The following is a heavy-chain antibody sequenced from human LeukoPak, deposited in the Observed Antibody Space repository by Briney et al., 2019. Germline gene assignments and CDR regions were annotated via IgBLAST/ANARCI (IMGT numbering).Heavy chain of an antibody. Sequence: PSETLSLTCTVSGGSISSGSYYWSWIRQPAGKGLEWIGRIYTSGRTSYNPSLKSRVTISLDTSKNQFSLKLSSVTAADTAVYYCARDGYYDFWSGYRNWFDPWGQGTLVTVSS. CDR1: GGSISSGSYY. V-gene: IGHV4-61*02. J-gene: IGHJ5*02. D-gene: IGHD3-3*01. CDR2: IYTSGRT. CDR3: ARDGYYDFWSGYRNWFDP.